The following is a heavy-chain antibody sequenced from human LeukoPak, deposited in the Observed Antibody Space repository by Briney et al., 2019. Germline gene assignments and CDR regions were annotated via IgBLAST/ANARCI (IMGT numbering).Heavy chain of an antibody. V-gene: IGHV3-48*02. CDR1: GFTFSSYS. D-gene: IGHD2-8*02. CDR3: ARDTVGTPRASYY. CDR2: ISSSSTTI. J-gene: IGHJ4*02. Sequence: PGGSLRLSCAASGFTFSSYSMSWVRQAPGKGLEWVSYISSSSTTIYYADSVKGRFTISRDNAKNSLYLHMNSLRDEDTGVYYCARDTVGTPRASYYWGQGTLVTVSS.